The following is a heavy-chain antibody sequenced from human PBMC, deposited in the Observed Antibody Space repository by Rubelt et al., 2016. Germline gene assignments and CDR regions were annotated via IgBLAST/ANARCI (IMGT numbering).Heavy chain of an antibody. Sequence: GMGLEWVSYISSSGSTIYYADSVKGRFTISRDNAKNSLYLQMNSLSAEDTAVYYCARLPIEGDADWGQGTLVTVSA. V-gene: IGHV3-48*03. D-gene: IGHD3-16*01. J-gene: IGHJ4*02. CDR2: ISSSGSTI. CDR3: ARLPIEGDAD.